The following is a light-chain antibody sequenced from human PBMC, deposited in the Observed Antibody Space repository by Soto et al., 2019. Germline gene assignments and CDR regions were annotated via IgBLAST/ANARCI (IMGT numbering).Light chain of an antibody. CDR1: SSDVGGYNY. V-gene: IGLV2-14*01. CDR3: SSYTTSGTLV. CDR2: DVT. Sequence: QPVLTQPASVSGSPGQSITISCTGTSSDVGGYNYVSWYQQQPGKAPKLMIYDVTNRPSGVSSRFSGSKSGSTASLTISGLQAEDEADFYCSSYTTSGTLVFGTGTKLTVL. J-gene: IGLJ1*01.